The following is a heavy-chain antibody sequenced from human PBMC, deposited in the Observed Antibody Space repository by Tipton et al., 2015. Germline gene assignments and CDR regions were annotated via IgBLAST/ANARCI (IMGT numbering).Heavy chain of an antibody. V-gene: IGHV4-39*07. Sequence: TLSLTCTVSGGSISSSSYYWGWIRQPPGKGLEWIGSIYYSGSTNYNPSLKSRVTISVDTSKNQFSLKLSSVTAADTAVYYCARALFYGGNTDWYFDLWGRGTLVTVSS. CDR1: GGSISSSSYY. D-gene: IGHD4-23*01. J-gene: IGHJ2*01. CDR2: IYYSGST. CDR3: ARALFYGGNTDWYFDL.